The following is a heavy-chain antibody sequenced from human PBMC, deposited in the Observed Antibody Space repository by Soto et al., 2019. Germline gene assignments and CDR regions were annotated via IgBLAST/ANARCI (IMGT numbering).Heavy chain of an antibody. V-gene: IGHV1-46*01. CDR3: ARDEYDFWSGYVPTYYYGMDV. Sequence: VASVKVSCKASGYTFTSYYMHWVRQAPGQGLEWMGIINPSGGSTSYAQKFQGRVTMTRDTSTSTVYMELSSLRSEDTAVYYCARDEYDFWSGYVPTYYYGMDVWGQGTTVTVSS. CDR1: GYTFTSYY. CDR2: INPSGGST. J-gene: IGHJ6*02. D-gene: IGHD3-3*01.